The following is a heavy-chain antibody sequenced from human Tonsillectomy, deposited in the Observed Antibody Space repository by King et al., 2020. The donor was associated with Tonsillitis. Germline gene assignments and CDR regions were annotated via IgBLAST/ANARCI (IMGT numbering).Heavy chain of an antibody. CDR2: SNHSGIT. Sequence: VQLQQWGAGLLKPSETLSLTCGVYGGSFSAYYWTWIRQPPGKGLEWVGESNHSGITNYSPSLKSRVTISVDTSKNQFSLKVTPLTAADTAVYYCARGRTVSSKLDHWGQGTLVIVSS. CDR3: ARGRTVSSKLDH. V-gene: IGHV4-34*01. J-gene: IGHJ4*02. CDR1: GGSFSAYY. D-gene: IGHD6-13*01.